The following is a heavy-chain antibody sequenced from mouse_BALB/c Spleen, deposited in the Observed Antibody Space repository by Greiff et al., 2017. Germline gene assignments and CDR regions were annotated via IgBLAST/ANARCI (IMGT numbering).Heavy chain of an antibody. CDR1: GFTFSSYT. D-gene: IGHD4-1*01. Sequence: EVQGVESGGGLVQPGGSLKLSCAASGFTFSSYTMSWVRQTPEKRLEWVAYISNGGGSTYYPDTVKGRFTISRDNAKNTLYLQMSSLKSEDTAMYYCARGELGYFDYWGQGTTLTVSS. J-gene: IGHJ2*01. CDR2: ISNGGGST. V-gene: IGHV5-12-2*01. CDR3: ARGELGYFDY.